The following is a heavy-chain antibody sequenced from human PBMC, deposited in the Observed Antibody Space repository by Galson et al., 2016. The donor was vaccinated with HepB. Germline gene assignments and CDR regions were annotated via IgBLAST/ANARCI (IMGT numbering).Heavy chain of an antibody. CDR3: ARMSKAGQPHDSYDY. CDR1: GFSLSSSGMC. J-gene: IGHJ4*02. D-gene: IGHD3-3*01. Sequence: PALVKPTQTLTLTCTFSGFSLSSSGMCVSWIRQPPGKALEWLALIDWDDDKYYSTSLMTRLTISKDTSKNQVVLTMTNMDPVDTATYYCARMSKAGQPHDSYDYWGQGSLVTVSS. V-gene: IGHV2-70*01. CDR2: IDWDDDK.